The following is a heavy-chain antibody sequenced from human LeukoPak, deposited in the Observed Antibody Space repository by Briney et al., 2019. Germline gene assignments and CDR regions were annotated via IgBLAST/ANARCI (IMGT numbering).Heavy chain of an antibody. V-gene: IGHV3-23*01. J-gene: IGHJ4*02. Sequence: GGSLRLSCAISGFTFSSYAMGWVRQAPGMGLEWVSSISGNGGGTYYVDSVKGRFTFSRDNPKNTLYLQMNSLRIEDTAVYYCAKIGLESANFDSWGQGTLVTVSS. CDR1: GFTFSSYA. CDR2: ISGNGGGT. CDR3: AKIGLESANFDS. D-gene: IGHD3-10*01.